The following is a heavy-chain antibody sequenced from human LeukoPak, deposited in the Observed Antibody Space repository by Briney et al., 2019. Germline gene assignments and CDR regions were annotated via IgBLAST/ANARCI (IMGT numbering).Heavy chain of an antibody. V-gene: IGHV4-39*01. Sequence: SETLSLTCTVSGGSISSSSYYWGRIRQPPGKGLEWIGSIYYSGSTYYNPSLKSRVTISVDTSKNQFSLKLSSVTAADTAVYYCARHKGDPVAGTYNWFDPWGQGTLVTVSS. D-gene: IGHD6-19*01. CDR2: IYYSGST. J-gene: IGHJ5*02. CDR1: GGSISSSSYY. CDR3: ARHKGDPVAGTYNWFDP.